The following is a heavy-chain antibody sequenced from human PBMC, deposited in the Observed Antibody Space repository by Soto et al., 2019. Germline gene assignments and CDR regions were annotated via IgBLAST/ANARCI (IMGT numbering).Heavy chain of an antibody. CDR2: MSYSGTT. J-gene: IGHJ4*02. CDR3: ARAINFEFWSDSQSAYYFDY. CDR1: GGSVSSSSYY. Sequence: PSETLSLTCTVSGGSVSSSSYYWSWIRQPPGKGLEWIAYMSYSGTTNYNPSLKSRVTISVHTSKNQFSLKLSSVTAADTAVYYCARAINFEFWSDSQSAYYFDYWGQGTLVTVSS. D-gene: IGHD3-3*01. V-gene: IGHV4-61*01.